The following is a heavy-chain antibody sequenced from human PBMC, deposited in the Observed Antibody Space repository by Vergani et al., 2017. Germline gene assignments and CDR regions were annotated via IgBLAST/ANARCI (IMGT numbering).Heavy chain of an antibody. CDR1: GFTVSSNY. CDR2: ISSSSSYT. CDR3: ARELEMATNPDY. D-gene: IGHD5-24*01. J-gene: IGHJ4*02. Sequence: VQLLESGGGLVQPGGSLRLSCAASGFTVSSNYMSWIRQAPGKGLEWVSYISSSSSYTNYADSVKGRFTISRDNAKNSLYLQMNSLRAEDTAVYYCARELEMATNPDYWGQGTLVTVSS. V-gene: IGHV3-11*06.